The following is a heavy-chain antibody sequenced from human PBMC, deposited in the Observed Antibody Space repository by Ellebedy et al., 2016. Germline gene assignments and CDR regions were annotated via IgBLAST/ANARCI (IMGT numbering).Heavy chain of an antibody. V-gene: IGHV3-23*01. CDR1: GFTFSSYV. CDR2: TSGSDGST. Sequence: GESLKISCAASGFTFSSYVMSWVRQAPGKGLEWVSGTSGSDGSTYYADSVKGRFAISRDNSKNTLYLQMHSLRAEDTAVYYCAKVGGAKYYFDFWGQGTLFTVSS. D-gene: IGHD1-26*01. J-gene: IGHJ4*02. CDR3: AKVGGAKYYFDF.